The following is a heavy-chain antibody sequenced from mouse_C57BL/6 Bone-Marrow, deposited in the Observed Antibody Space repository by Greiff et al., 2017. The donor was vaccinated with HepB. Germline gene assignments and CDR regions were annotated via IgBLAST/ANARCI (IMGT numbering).Heavy chain of an antibody. CDR3: ATVVGCWYFDV. D-gene: IGHD1-1*01. V-gene: IGHV10-1*01. CDR1: GFSFNTYA. Sequence: EVQLVESGGGLVQPKGSLKLSCAASGFSFNTYAMNWVRQAPGKGLEWVARIRSKSNNYATYYADSVKDRFTISRDDSESMLYLQMNNLKTEDTAMYYCATVVGCWYFDVWGTGTTVTVSS. CDR2: IRSKSNNYAT. J-gene: IGHJ1*03.